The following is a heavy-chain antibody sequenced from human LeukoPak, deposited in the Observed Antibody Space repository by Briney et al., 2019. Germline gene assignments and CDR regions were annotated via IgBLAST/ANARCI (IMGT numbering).Heavy chain of an antibody. D-gene: IGHD6-13*01. CDR1: GFTFSNYS. CDR2: ISSLGNTM. J-gene: IGHJ4*02. CDR3: ARHYNSWFYDY. Sequence: GGSLRLSCVASGFTFSNYSMNWVRQAPGKGLEWLSYISSLGNTMYYANSVKGRFTISRDNAKNSLYLQINSLGDEDTAVYYCARHYNSWFYDYWGQGTLVTVSS. V-gene: IGHV3-48*02.